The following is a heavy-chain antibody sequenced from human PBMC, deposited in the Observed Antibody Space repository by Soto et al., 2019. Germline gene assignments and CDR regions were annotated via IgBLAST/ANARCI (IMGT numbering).Heavy chain of an antibody. J-gene: IGHJ4*02. Sequence: SVKVSCKASGGTFSTYAMSWVRQAPGQGLEWMGGISLIFGTANYAQKFQDRLTISADKSTSTAYVELSGLRSEDTAVYYCATSGGGGYGYYHFDYWGQGTLVTVSS. CDR1: GGTFSTYA. D-gene: IGHD2-21*02. V-gene: IGHV1-69*06. CDR3: ATSGGGGYGYYHFDY. CDR2: ISLIFGTA.